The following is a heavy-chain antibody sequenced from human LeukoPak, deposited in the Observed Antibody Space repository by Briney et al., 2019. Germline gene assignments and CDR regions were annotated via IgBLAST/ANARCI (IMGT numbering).Heavy chain of an antibody. CDR3: ARDTVSKLRLGESDI. D-gene: IGHD3-16*01. V-gene: IGHV3-11*01. J-gene: IGHJ3*02. Sequence: GGSLRLSCAASGFTFSDYYMSWIRQAPGKGLEWVSYISNSGSTIYYADSVKGRFTISRDNAKNSLYLQMNSLRAEDTAVYYCARDTVSKLRLGESDIWGQGTMVTVSS. CDR2: ISNSGSTI. CDR1: GFTFSDYY.